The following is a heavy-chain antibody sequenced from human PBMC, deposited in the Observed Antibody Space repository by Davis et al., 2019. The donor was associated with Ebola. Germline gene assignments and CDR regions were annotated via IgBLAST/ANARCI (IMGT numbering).Heavy chain of an antibody. D-gene: IGHD1-26*01. CDR2: ISSSSSYI. J-gene: IGHJ4*02. Sequence: GESLKISCAASGFTFSSYSMNWVRQAPGKGLEWVSSISSSSSYIYYADSVKGRFTISRDNAKNSLYLQMNSLRAEDTAVYYCARATSGTYLLNYWGQGTLVTVSS. CDR3: ARATSGTYLLNY. V-gene: IGHV3-21*01. CDR1: GFTFSSYS.